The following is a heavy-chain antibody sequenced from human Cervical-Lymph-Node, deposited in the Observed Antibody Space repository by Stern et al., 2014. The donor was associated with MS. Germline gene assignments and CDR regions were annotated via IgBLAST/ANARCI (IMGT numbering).Heavy chain of an antibody. CDR1: GFTFSSYG. D-gene: IGHD6-13*01. J-gene: IGHJ6*02. CDR3: ARSSSPSPYSYDVMDV. CDR2: IWYDGSNK. Sequence: VQLVESGGGVVQPGRSLRLSCAASGFTFSSYGMHWVRQAPGKGLEWVAVIWYDGSNKYYEDSVRGRFTISRDNSKNTLYLQMNSLRAEDTAVYYCARSSSPSPYSYDVMDVWGQGTTVTVSS. V-gene: IGHV3-33*01.